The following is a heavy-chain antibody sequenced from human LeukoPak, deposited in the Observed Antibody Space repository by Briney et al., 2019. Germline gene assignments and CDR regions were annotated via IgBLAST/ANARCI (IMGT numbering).Heavy chain of an antibody. CDR3: ARQGEGFFGVVILSHDAFDI. V-gene: IGHV5-10-1*01. CDR2: IDPSESYT. CDR1: GYSFTSYW. Sequence: GESLKISCKGSGYSFTSYWISGGRQMPGKGLGWMGRIDPSESYTNYSPSFQGHVTISADKSISTAYLQWSSLKASDTAMYYCARQGEGFFGVVILSHDAFDIWGQGTMVTVSS. D-gene: IGHD3-3*01. J-gene: IGHJ3*02.